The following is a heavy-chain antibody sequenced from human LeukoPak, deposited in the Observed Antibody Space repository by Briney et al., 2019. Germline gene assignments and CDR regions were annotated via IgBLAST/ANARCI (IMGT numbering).Heavy chain of an antibody. CDR1: GYTFTSYG. CDR3: ARDIEGSGYYLPFDY. CDR2: ISAYNGNT. D-gene: IGHD3-22*01. V-gene: IGHV1-18*01. J-gene: IGHJ4*02. Sequence: ASVKVSCKASGYTFTSYGISWVRQAPGQGLEWMGWISAYNGNTNYAQELQGRVTMTTDTSTSTAYMELRSLRSDDTAVYYCARDIEGSGYYLPFDYWGQGTLVTVSS.